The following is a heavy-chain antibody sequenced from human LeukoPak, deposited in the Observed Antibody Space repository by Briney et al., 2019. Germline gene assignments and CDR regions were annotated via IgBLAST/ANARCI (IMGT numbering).Heavy chain of an antibody. V-gene: IGHV7-4-1*02. Sequence: ASVKVSCKASGYTFTSYGISWVRQAPGQGLEWMGWINTNTGNPTYAQGFTGRFVFSLDTSVSTAYLQISSLKAEDTAVYYCARVLEYSSSQINWFDPWGQGTQVTVSS. CDR2: INTNTGNP. D-gene: IGHD6-6*01. CDR1: GYTFTSYG. J-gene: IGHJ5*02. CDR3: ARVLEYSSSQINWFDP.